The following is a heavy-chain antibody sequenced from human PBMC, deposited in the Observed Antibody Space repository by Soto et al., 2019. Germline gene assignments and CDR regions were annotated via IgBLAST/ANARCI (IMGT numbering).Heavy chain of an antibody. CDR3: AKDRTVRGVITFYYCYGMDV. CDR2: ISYDGSNK. D-gene: IGHD3-10*01. J-gene: IGHJ6*02. CDR1: GFTFSSYG. V-gene: IGHV3-30*18. Sequence: QVQLVESGGGVVQPGRSLRLSCAASGFTFSSYGMHWVRQAPGKGLEWVAVISYDGSNKYYADSVKGRFTISRDNSKNTLYLQINSLRAEDTAVYYCAKDRTVRGVITFYYCYGMDVWGQGTTVTVSS.